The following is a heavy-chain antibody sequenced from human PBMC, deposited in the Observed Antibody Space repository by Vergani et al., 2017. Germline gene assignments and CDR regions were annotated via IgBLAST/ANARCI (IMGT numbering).Heavy chain of an antibody. CDR1: GYTFTSYG. V-gene: IGHV1-18*01. CDR2: ISVYNGNT. Sequence: QVQLVQSGAEVKKPGASVKVSCKASGYTFTSYGISWVRQAPGQGLEWMGWISVYNGNTNYAQQLQGRVTMTKDTSTSTAYMELKSLRSDDTAVYYCARAQIGDNWFDPWGQGTLVTVSS. D-gene: IGHD2-21*01. CDR3: ARAQIGDNWFDP. J-gene: IGHJ5*02.